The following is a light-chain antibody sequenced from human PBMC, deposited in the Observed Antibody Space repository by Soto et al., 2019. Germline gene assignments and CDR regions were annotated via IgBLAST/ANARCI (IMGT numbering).Light chain of an antibody. CDR3: QKRQYWPPIT. CDR1: QGVSSNY. J-gene: IGKJ5*01. CDR2: DAS. V-gene: IGKV3D-20*02. Sequence: EIVLTQSPGTLSLSPGERATLSCRASQGVSSNYLAWYQQKSGQAPRLLIYDASNRATGIPDRFSGSGSGTDFTLTISRLEPEDFAVYYCQKRQYWPPITFGQGTRLEIK.